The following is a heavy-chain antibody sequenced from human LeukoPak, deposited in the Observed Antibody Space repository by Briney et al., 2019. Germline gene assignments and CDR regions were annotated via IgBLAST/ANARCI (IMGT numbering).Heavy chain of an antibody. D-gene: IGHD5-18*01. CDR1: VFSVTNSY. CDR2: IYRGGST. J-gene: IGHJ6*02. CDR3: ARRLDSSGYPPRVGYFYYGMDV. Sequence: GGSLRLSCAASVFSVTNSYISWVRQAPGKGLEWVSVIYRGGSTYYADAVRGRFTISRDNPKNTVDLQIEGLRADDTAVYYCARRLDSSGYPPRVGYFYYGMDVWGQGTTVTVSS. V-gene: IGHV3-53*01.